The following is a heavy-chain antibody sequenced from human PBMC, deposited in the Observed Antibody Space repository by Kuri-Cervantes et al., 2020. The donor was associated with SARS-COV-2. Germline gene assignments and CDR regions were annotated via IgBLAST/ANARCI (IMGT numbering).Heavy chain of an antibody. V-gene: IGHV1-24*01. CDR1: GNTLTELP. Sequence: ASVKVSCKVSGNTLTELPLHWVRQAPGKGLEWMGAFDPEDDERVYAQNFQGRVTMTEDTSTDTAYMELSSLRSEDTAIYYCATEDNGNSPLDYWGQGTLVTVSS. CDR2: FDPEDDER. J-gene: IGHJ4*02. CDR3: ATEDNGNSPLDY. D-gene: IGHD4-23*01.